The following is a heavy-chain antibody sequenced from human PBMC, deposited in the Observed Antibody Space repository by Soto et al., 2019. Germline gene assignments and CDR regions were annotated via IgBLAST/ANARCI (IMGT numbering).Heavy chain of an antibody. CDR1: GFTFTSSA. CDR3: AAGLELRLDYCYGMDV. J-gene: IGHJ6*02. V-gene: IGHV1-58*01. Sequence: SVKVSWKASGFTFTSSAVQWVRQARGQRLEWIGWIVVGSGNTNYAQKFQERVTITRDMSTSTAYMELSSLRSEDTAVYYCAAGLELRLDYCYGMDVWGQGTTVTVSS. D-gene: IGHD1-7*01. CDR2: IVVGSGNT.